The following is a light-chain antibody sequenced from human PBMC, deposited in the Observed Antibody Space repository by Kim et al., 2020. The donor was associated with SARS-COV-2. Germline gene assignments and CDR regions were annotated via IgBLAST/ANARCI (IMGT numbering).Light chain of an antibody. CDR3: QQHSRLIT. CDR2: DTS. CDR1: QTVSSY. Sequence: SLSAGERATPSCRASQTVSSYVAWYQQRPGQAPRLLIYDTSKRAAGIPARFSGSGSGTDFTLTISSLEPEDFAVYYCQQHSRLITFGQGTRLEIK. J-gene: IGKJ5*01. V-gene: IGKV3-11*01.